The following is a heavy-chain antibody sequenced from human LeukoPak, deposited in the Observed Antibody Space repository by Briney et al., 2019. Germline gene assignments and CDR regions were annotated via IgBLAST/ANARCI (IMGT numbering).Heavy chain of an antibody. J-gene: IGHJ4*02. CDR2: ISGSGGST. CDR3: AKGPYYYDSSGYYYGIDY. CDR1: GFTFSSYA. D-gene: IGHD3-22*01. Sequence: PGGSLRLSCAVSGFTFSSYAMSWVRQAPGKGLEWVSAISGSGGSTYYADSVKGRFTISRDNSKNTLYLQMNSLRAEDTAVYYCAKGPYYYDSSGYYYGIDYWGQGTLVTVSS. V-gene: IGHV3-23*01.